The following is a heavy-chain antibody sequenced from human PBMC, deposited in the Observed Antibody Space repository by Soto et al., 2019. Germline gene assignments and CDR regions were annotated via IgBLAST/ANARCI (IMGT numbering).Heavy chain of an antibody. D-gene: IGHD6-19*01. J-gene: IGHJ4*02. Sequence: EVHLLESGGGLVQPGGSLRLSCAASGFTFSTYAMHWVRQAPGKGLQWVSAISGSGGSTYYIDAVRGRFTTSRANSRNTLSLDMNSLRADATAVYYCAKAVTKQGLEDYFDYWGQGTLVAVSS. CDR2: ISGSGGST. CDR3: AKAVTKQGLEDYFDY. CDR1: GFTFSTYA. V-gene: IGHV3-23*01.